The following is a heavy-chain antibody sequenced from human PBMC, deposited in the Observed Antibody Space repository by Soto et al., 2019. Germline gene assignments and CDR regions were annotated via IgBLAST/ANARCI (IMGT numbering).Heavy chain of an antibody. CDR1: GGSISIGGYS. CDR2: IYHSGST. V-gene: IGHV4-30-2*01. CDR3: ARAPRITMVRGVIYWFDP. J-gene: IGHJ5*02. D-gene: IGHD3-10*01. Sequence: QLQLQESGSGLVKPSQTLSLTCAVSGGSISIGGYSWRWIRQPPGKGLGWIGYIYHSGSTYYNPSLKSRVTRSGDRYKNQFSLKLSSVTAADTAAYYCARAPRITMVRGVIYWFDPWVQGTLVTVSS.